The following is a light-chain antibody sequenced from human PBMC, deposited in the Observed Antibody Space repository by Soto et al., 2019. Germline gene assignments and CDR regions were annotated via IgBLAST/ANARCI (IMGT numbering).Light chain of an antibody. V-gene: IGKV1-39*01. CDR3: QQSYSTLRT. CDR1: QSISSY. Sequence: DIQMTQSPSSLSASVGDRVTITCRASQSISSYLNWYQQKPGKAPNLLIYAASSLQSGVPSRFSGSGSGTDFTLTISSLQPEDCATYYCQQSYSTLRTFGQGTKVEIK. CDR2: AAS. J-gene: IGKJ1*01.